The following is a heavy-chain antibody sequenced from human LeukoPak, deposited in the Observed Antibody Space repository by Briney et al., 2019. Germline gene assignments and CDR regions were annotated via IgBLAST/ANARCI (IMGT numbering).Heavy chain of an antibody. J-gene: IGHJ6*02. CDR3: AGYSSAWYLVDSYNGMDV. D-gene: IGHD6-19*01. Sequence: QPGRSLRLSCAASGFTFSSYAMHWVRQAPGKGLEWVAVISYDGSNKYYADSVKGRFTISRDNSKNTLYLQMNSLRAEDTAVYYCAGYSSAWYLVDSYNGMDVWGQGTTVTVSS. CDR2: ISYDGSNK. CDR1: GFTFSSYA. V-gene: IGHV3-30-3*01.